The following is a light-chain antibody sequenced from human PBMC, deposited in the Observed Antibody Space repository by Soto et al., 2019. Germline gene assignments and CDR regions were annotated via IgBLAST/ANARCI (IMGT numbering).Light chain of an antibody. CDR3: QQYVSIPLT. CDR2: GAS. V-gene: IGKV3-20*01. CDR1: QSVGTY. J-gene: IGKJ4*01. Sequence: EIVMTQSPATLSVSPGERATLSCRASQSVGTYLAWYQQKPGQAPRLLIYGASSRATGIPDRFSGSGSGTDFTLTISRLEPEDFAVYYCQQYVSIPLTFGGGTKVDI.